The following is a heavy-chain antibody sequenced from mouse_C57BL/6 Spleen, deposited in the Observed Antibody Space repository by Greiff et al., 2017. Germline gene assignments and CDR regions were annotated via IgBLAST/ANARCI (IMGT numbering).Heavy chain of an antibody. J-gene: IGHJ2*01. CDR2: IDPSGSNT. CDR1: GYTFTSYW. Sequence: VQLQQPGAELVRPGSSVKLSCKASGYTFTSYWMHWVKQRPIQGLEWIGNIDPSGSNTHYNEKFKDKATLTADKSSSTAYMQLSSLTSEDSAVYYCARDYYCSSLDYWGQGTTLTVSS. CDR3: ARDYYCSSLDY. D-gene: IGHD1-1*01. V-gene: IGHV1-52*01.